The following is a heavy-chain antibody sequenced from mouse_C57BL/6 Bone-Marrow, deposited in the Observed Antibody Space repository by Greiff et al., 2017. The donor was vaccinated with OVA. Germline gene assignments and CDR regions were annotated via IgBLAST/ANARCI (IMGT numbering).Heavy chain of an antibody. CDR3: ASPSTVVARYFDV. D-gene: IGHD1-1*01. V-gene: IGHV1-82*01. J-gene: IGHJ1*03. CDR1: GYAFSSSW. CDR2: IYPGDGDT. Sequence: VQLQQSGPELVKPGASVKISCKASGYAFSSSWMNWVKQRPGKGLEWIGRIYPGDGDTNYNGKFKGKATLTADKSSSTAYMQLSSLTSEDSAVYFCASPSTVVARYFDVWGTGTTVTVSS.